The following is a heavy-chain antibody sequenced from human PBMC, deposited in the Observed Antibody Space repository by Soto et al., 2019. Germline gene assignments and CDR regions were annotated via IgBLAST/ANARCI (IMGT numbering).Heavy chain of an antibody. Sequence: EVQLLESGGGLVQPGGSLRLSCAASGFTFSSYAMSWVRQAPGKGLEWVSTISGSGGSTYYADSVKGRFTISRDNSKNTLYLQRTSLRAEDTAVYYCAKDVAEKRDAFDIWGQGTMVTVSS. CDR1: GFTFSSYA. CDR2: ISGSGGST. J-gene: IGHJ3*02. D-gene: IGHD2-21*01. CDR3: AKDVAEKRDAFDI. V-gene: IGHV3-23*01.